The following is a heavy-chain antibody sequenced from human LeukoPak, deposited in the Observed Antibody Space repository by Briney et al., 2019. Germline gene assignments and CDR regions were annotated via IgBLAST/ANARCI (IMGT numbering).Heavy chain of an antibody. CDR3: ARYSSSPGWFDP. J-gene: IGHJ5*02. V-gene: IGHV4-4*07. CDR2: FYISGGA. D-gene: IGHD3-22*01. Sequence: RSETLSLTCTVSGGSISSYFWSWIRQPAGKGLEWIGRFYISGGANYNPSLKSRVTMSIDTSKSQFSLKLTSVTAADTAVYYCARYSSSPGWFDPWGQGILVTVSS. CDR1: GGSISSYF.